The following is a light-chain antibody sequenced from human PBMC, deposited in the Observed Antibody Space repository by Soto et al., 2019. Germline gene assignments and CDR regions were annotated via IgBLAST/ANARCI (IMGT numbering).Light chain of an antibody. J-gene: IGLJ1*01. Sequence: QSALTQPRSVSGSPGQSVTISCTGTSSDVGGYNFVSWYQHHPGKAPKLLIYSNNQRPSGVPDRFSGSKSGTSASLAISGLRSEDEADYYCAAWDDSLRHVFGTGTKLTVL. CDR1: SSDVGGYNF. V-gene: IGLV2-11*01. CDR3: AAWDDSLRHV. CDR2: SNN.